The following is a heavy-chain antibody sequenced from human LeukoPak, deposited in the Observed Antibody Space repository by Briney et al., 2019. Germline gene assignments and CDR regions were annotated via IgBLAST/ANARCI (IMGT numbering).Heavy chain of an antibody. CDR1: GGTFSSYA. V-gene: IGHV1-69*05. Sequence: SVKVSCKASGGTFSSYAISWVRQAPGQGLEWMGRIIPIFGTANYAQKFQGRVTITTDESTSTAYMELSSLRSEDTAVYYCARDSNPYNWNGAWAFDIWGQGAMVTVSS. J-gene: IGHJ3*02. CDR2: IIPIFGTA. D-gene: IGHD1-20*01. CDR3: ARDSNPYNWNGAWAFDI.